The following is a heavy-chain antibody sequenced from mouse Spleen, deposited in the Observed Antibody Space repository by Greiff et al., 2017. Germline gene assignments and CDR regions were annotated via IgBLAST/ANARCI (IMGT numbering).Heavy chain of an antibody. D-gene: IGHD1-1*01. CDR1: GYTFTDYE. CDR2: IHPGSGGT. Sequence: VKVVESGAELVRPGASVKLSCKALGYTFTDYEMHWVKQTPVHGLEWIGAIHPGSGGTAYNQKFKGKATLTADKSSSTAYMELSSLTSEDSAVYYCARGYYDGSYGAYWGQGTLVTVSA. V-gene: IGHV1-15*01. CDR3: ARGYYDGSYGAY. J-gene: IGHJ3*01.